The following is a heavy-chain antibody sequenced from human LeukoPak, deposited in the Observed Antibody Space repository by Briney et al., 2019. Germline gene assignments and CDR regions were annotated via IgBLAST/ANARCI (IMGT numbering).Heavy chain of an antibody. J-gene: IGHJ6*03. CDR2: INPSGGST. CDR1: GYTFTSYY. Sequence: ASVKLSCKASGYTFTSYYMHWVRHAPGQGLEWMGIINPSGGSTSYAQKFQGRVTMTRDTSTSTVYMELSSLRSEDTAVYYCARGRYYGSGSPGNMDVWGKGTTVTVSS. CDR3: ARGRYYGSGSPGNMDV. D-gene: IGHD3-10*01. V-gene: IGHV1-46*01.